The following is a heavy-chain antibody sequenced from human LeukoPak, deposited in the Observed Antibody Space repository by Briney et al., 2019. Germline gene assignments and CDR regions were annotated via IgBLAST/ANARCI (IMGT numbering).Heavy chain of an antibody. CDR2: INHSGST. D-gene: IGHD4-17*01. V-gene: IGHV4-34*01. CDR3: ARLDYGDYVGHDY. J-gene: IGHJ4*02. CDR1: GGSFSGYS. Sequence: SETLSLTCAVYGGSFSGYSWSWIRQPPGKGLEWIGEINHSGSTNYNPSLKSRVTISVDTSKNQFSLKLSSVTAADTAVYYCARLDYGDYVGHDYWGQGTLVTVSS.